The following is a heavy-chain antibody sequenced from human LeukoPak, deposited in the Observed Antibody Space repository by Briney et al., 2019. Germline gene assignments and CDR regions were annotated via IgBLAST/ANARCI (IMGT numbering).Heavy chain of an antibody. V-gene: IGHV3-33*01. D-gene: IGHD5/OR15-5a*01. CDR1: GFTFSSYG. CDR2: IWYDVSNK. CDR3: ARDRIYHYFDY. Sequence: GGSLRLSCAASGFTFSSYGMHWVRQAPGKGLEWVAVIWYDVSNKYHADSVKGRFTISRDNSNNTLYLQMSSLRAEDTAVYYCARDRIYHYFDYWGQGTLVTVSS. J-gene: IGHJ4*02.